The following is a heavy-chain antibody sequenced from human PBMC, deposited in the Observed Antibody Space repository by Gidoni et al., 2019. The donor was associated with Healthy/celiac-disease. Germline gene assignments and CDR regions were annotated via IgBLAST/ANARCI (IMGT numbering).Heavy chain of an antibody. CDR3: ARVLWGGFDP. CDR2: IYHSGST. CDR1: GYSISSGYY. J-gene: IGHJ5*02. D-gene: IGHD3-16*01. Sequence: QVQLHESGPGLVKPSETLSLTCAVSGYSISSGYYCGWIRQPPGKGLEWIGSIYHSGSTYYNPSHKSRVTISVDTAKNQFSLKLSAVTAADTAVYYCARVLWGGFDPWGQGTLVTVSS. V-gene: IGHV4-38-2*01.